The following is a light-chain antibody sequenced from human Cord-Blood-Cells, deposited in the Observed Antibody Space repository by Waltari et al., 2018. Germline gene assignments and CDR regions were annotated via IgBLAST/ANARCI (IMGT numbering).Light chain of an antibody. Sequence: EIVLTQSPATLSLSPGERATLSCRASQSVSSYLAWYQQKPGQAPRLLIYDASNRATGIPARFSGSGSGTDFTLNIISLEPEDFAVYYCQQRSNWPFTFGGGTKVEIK. V-gene: IGKV3-11*01. CDR2: DAS. CDR3: QQRSNWPFT. J-gene: IGKJ4*01. CDR1: QSVSSY.